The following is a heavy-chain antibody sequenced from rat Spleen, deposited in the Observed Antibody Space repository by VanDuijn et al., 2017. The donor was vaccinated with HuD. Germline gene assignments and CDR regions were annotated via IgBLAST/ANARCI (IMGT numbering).Heavy chain of an antibody. J-gene: IGHJ2*01. CDR2: MWSDGDT. D-gene: IGHD1-2*01. CDR1: GFSLTSYH. V-gene: IGHV2-32*01. CDR3: TAGSIAATSDFDY. Sequence: QVQLKESGPGLVQPSQTLSLTCTVSGFSLTSYHVHWVRQPPGKGLEWMGVMWSDGDTSYNSALKSRLSISRDTSKSQVFLKMNSLQTEDTAIYFCTAGSIAATSDFDYWGQGVMVTVSS.